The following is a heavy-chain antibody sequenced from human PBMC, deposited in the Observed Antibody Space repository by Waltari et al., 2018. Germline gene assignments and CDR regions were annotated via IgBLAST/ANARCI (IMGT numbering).Heavy chain of an antibody. CDR3: ARVRVVRATSRYYYYYYGMDV. V-gene: IGHV4-34*01. D-gene: IGHD2-2*01. J-gene: IGHJ6*02. CDR2: INHRGST. Sequence: QVQLQQWGAGLLKPSETLSLTCAVYGGSFSGYYWSWIRQPPGKGLEWIGEINHRGSTTYNPSLRSRVTISVDTSKNQFSLKLSSVTAADTAVYYCARVRVVRATSRYYYYYYGMDVWGQGTTVTVSS. CDR1: GGSFSGYY.